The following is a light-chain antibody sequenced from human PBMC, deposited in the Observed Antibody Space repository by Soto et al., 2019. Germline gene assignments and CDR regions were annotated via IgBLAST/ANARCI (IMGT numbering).Light chain of an antibody. CDR3: HQYGSSPYT. Sequence: EIVFPQAPGTLSLSPGERATLSCRASQRGSSSYLACYQQKHGQAPRLLIYGASSMATVRPDRFSGSGCGTDFTLTISRLEPEDFAVYYCHQYGSSPYTFSQGTKLAL. V-gene: IGKV3-20*01. J-gene: IGKJ2*01. CDR1: QRGSSSY. CDR2: GAS.